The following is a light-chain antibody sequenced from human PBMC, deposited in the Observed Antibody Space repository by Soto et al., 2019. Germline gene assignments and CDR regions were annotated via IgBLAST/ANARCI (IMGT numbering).Light chain of an antibody. CDR1: SNDIGRYNY. Sequence: QSGLNQPASVSGSRGQSITISCTRTSNDIGRYNYVSWYQQHPGKAPKLIIYDVSNRPSGVSNRFSGSKSGNTASLTVSGLQAEDEADYFCCSYTSSSTTTYLLGTGTKVTVL. V-gene: IGLV2-14*01. CDR2: DVS. J-gene: IGLJ1*01. CDR3: CSYTSSSTTTYL.